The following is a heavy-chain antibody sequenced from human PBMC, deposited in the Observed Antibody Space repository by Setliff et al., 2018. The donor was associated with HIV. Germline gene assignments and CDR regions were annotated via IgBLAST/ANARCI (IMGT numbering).Heavy chain of an antibody. J-gene: IGHJ6*02. CDR3: ARSGVPGWGPAAIEGYYYYYGMDV. CDR2: INPNNGGT. CDR1: GYTFTGYY. V-gene: IGHV1-2*02. D-gene: IGHD2-2*02. Sequence: ASVKVSCKASGYTFTGYYMHWVRQAPGQGLEWMGWINPNNGGTNYAQKFQGRVTMTRDTSISTAYMELSSLRSEDTAVYYCARSGVPGWGPAAIEGYYYYYGMDVWGQGTTVTVS.